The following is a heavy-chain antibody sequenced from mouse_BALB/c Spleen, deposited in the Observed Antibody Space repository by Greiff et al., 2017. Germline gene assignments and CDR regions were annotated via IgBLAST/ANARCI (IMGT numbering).Heavy chain of an antibody. CDR2: ISSGGGST. CDR3: ARRDGYYAFAY. Sequence: EVQRVESGGGLVKPGGSLKLSCAASGFAFSSYDMSWVRQTPEKRLEWVAYISSGGGSTYYPDTVKGRFTISRDNAKNTLYLQMSSLKSEDTAMYYCARRDGYYAFAYWGQGTLVTVSA. J-gene: IGHJ3*01. CDR1: GFAFSSYD. V-gene: IGHV5-12-1*01. D-gene: IGHD2-3*01.